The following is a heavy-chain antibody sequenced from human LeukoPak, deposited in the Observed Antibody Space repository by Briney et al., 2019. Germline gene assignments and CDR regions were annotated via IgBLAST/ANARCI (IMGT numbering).Heavy chain of an antibody. J-gene: IGHJ4*02. Sequence: SETLSLTCTVSGGSISSYYWSWIPQPPGKGLEWIGYIYYSESTNYNPSLKSRVTISVDTSKNQFSLKLSSVTAADTAVYYCARDYRGSGSYYPSYFDYWGQGTLVTVSS. CDR3: ARDYRGSGSYYPSYFDY. CDR1: GGSISSYY. V-gene: IGHV4-59*01. D-gene: IGHD3-10*01. CDR2: IYYSEST.